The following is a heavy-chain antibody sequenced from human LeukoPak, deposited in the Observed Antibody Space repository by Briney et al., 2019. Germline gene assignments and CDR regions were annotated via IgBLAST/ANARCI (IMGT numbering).Heavy chain of an antibody. V-gene: IGHV1-69*06. CDR2: IIPIFGTA. Sequence: SVKVSCKASGGTFSSYAISCVRQAPGQGLEWMGVIIPIFGTANYAQKFQGRVTITADKSTSTAYMELSSLRSEDTAVYYCARHYGSGSYYYYYYGMDVWGKGITVTVSS. J-gene: IGHJ6*04. CDR1: GGTFSSYA. CDR3: ARHYGSGSYYYYYYGMDV. D-gene: IGHD3-10*01.